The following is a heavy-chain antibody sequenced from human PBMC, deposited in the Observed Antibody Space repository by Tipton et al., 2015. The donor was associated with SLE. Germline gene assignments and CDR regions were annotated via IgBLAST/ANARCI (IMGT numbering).Heavy chain of an antibody. CDR3: ARDLGSYYDNSGYPDAFDI. Sequence: QSGAEVKKPGASVKVSCKASGYTFTSYGISWVRQAPGQGLEWMGWISAYNGNTNYAQKLQGRVTMTTDTSTSTAYMELRSLRSDDTAVYYCARDLGSYYDNSGYPDAFDIWGQGTMVTVSS. D-gene: IGHD3-22*01. V-gene: IGHV1-18*01. J-gene: IGHJ3*02. CDR1: GYTFTSYG. CDR2: ISAYNGNT.